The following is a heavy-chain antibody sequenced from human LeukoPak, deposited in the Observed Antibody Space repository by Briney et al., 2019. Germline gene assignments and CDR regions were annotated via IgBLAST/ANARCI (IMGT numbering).Heavy chain of an antibody. V-gene: IGHV4-59*01. J-gene: IGHJ4*02. CDR1: GGSISSYY. D-gene: IGHD3-22*01. CDR3: ASADYYDSSASEY. Sequence: PSETLSLTCTVSGGSISSYYWSWIRQPPGKGLEWIGYIYYSGSTNYNPSLKSRVTISVDTSKNQFSLKLSSVTAADTAVYYCASADYYDSSASEYWGQGTLVTVSS. CDR2: IYYSGST.